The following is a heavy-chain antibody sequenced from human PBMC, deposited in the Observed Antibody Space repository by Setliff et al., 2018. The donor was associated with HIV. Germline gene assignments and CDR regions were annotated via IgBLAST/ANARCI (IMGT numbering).Heavy chain of an antibody. D-gene: IGHD3-10*01. CDR3: ARGRLLWSGSYYYYYMDV. Sequence: GESLTISCAASGFTFSDHYMDWVRQAPGKGLEWVGRTRNKVNSYTTEYAASVKGRFTISRDDSKNSLYLQMNSLKTEDTAVYYCARGRLLWSGSYYYYYMDVWGKGTTVTVSS. V-gene: IGHV3-72*01. CDR1: GFTFSDHY. J-gene: IGHJ6*03. CDR2: TRNKVNSYTT.